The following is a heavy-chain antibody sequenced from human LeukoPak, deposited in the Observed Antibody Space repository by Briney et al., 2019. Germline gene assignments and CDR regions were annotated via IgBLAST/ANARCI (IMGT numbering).Heavy chain of an antibody. Sequence: ASVKVSCKASGYTFTAYYMHWVRQAPGQGLEWMGWINPNSGGTNYAQKFQGRVTMTRDTSISTAYMELSRLRSDDTAVYYCARGWKYYDSSGPVIYWGQGTLVTVSS. V-gene: IGHV1-2*02. CDR3: ARGWKYYDSSGPVIY. J-gene: IGHJ4*02. CDR1: GYTFTAYY. D-gene: IGHD3-22*01. CDR2: INPNSGGT.